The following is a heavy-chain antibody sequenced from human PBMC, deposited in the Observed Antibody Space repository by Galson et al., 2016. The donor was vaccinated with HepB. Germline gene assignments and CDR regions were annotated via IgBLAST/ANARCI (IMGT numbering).Heavy chain of an antibody. CDR1: GGSIISTKYY. CDR3: ARRVSDRWYESFEGYFDL. Sequence: ETLSLTCTVSGGSIISTKYYWGWIRQSPGKGLEWIATIYYSGNSYYNPSLKSRVALSVDTSKDQFSLRLTSVTAADTAVSFCARRVSDRWYESFEGYFDLWGRGNLVTVSS. J-gene: IGHJ2*01. D-gene: IGHD4-23*01. CDR2: IYYSGNS. V-gene: IGHV4-39*01.